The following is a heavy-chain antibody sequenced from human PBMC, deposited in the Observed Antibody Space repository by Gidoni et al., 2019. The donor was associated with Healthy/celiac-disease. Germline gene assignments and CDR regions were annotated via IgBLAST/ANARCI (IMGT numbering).Heavy chain of an antibody. V-gene: IGHV3-30*18. Sequence: QVQLVESGGGVVQPGRSLRLSCAASGFTFSSYGLHWVRQAPGKGLEWVAVISYDGSNKYYADSVKGRFTISRDNSKNTLYLQMNSLRAEDTAVYYCAKDLGGRAEYYYGSGSYSYYYYGMDVWGQGTTVTVSS. CDR3: AKDLGGRAEYYYGSGSYSYYYYGMDV. CDR1: GFTFSSYG. J-gene: IGHJ6*02. D-gene: IGHD3-10*01. CDR2: ISYDGSNK.